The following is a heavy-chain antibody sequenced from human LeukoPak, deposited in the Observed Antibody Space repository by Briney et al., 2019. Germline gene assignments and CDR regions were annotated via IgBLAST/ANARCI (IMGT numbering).Heavy chain of an antibody. Sequence: GESLKISCKGSGYIFTTYWIAWVRQMPGKGLEWMGIIYPGDSDTRHSPSFQGQVTISADKSITTAYLQWSSLKASDTAIYYCARHLSSSGYFHLDYWGQGTLVTVSS. V-gene: IGHV5-51*01. J-gene: IGHJ4*02. CDR2: IYPGDSDT. CDR3: ARHLSSSGYFHLDY. CDR1: GYIFTTYW. D-gene: IGHD3-22*01.